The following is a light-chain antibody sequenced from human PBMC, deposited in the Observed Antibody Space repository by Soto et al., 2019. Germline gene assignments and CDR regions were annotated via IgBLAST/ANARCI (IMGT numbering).Light chain of an antibody. Sequence: DLVMTQSPLSLPVTPGEPASISCRSSQSLLHSNAHNYLDWYLQKPGQSPQLLIYLGSNRASGVPDRFSGSGSGTDFTLKISRVEAEDVGVYYCMQALQTPWTFGQGTKVEI. J-gene: IGKJ1*01. CDR1: QSLLHSNAHNY. CDR3: MQALQTPWT. V-gene: IGKV2-28*01. CDR2: LGS.